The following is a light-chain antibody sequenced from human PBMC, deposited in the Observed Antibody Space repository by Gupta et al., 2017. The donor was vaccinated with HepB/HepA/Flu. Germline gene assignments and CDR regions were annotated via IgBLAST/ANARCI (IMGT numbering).Light chain of an antibody. CDR2: NVS. J-gene: IGLJ2*01. Sequence: QSALTQPASLSGYPGQSITISCTGTSSDYVSWYQQYPGKAPKLLIYNVSDRPSGVSHRFSGSKPGNTASLSISGLQTEDEAYYYCSSYTYTTTLVVFGGGTKLTVL. V-gene: IGLV2-14*03. CDR1: SSDY. CDR3: SSYTYTTTLVV.